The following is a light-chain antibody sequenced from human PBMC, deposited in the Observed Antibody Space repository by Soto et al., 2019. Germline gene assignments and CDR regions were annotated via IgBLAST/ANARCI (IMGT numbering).Light chain of an antibody. CDR2: GAS. V-gene: IGKV3-20*01. J-gene: IGKJ3*01. Sequence: EIVLTQSPGTLSLSPGEGATLSCRASQSVSSSYLAWYQQKPGQAPRLLIYGASSRATGIPDRFSGSGSGTDFTLTISRLEPEDFAVYYCQQYGSSPLFGPGTKVDIK. CDR3: QQYGSSPL. CDR1: QSVSSSY.